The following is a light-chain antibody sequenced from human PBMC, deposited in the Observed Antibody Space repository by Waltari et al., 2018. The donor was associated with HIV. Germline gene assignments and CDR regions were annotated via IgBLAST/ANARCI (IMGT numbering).Light chain of an antibody. CDR3: CSCPRSGIRYV. CDR2: EVT. V-gene: IGLV2-23*02. CDR1: SSNVGSDDL. Sequence: QSALTHPASVSGSPGQSITIPCTGTSSNVGSDDLVSWYQQHPGEAPKLIIYEVTKRPSGVANRFSGAKSGNTASLTISGLQAEDEADYYCCSCPRSGIRYVFGTGTKVTVL. J-gene: IGLJ1*01.